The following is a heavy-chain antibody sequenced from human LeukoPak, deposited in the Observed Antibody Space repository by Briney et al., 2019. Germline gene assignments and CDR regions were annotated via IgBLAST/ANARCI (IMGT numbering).Heavy chain of an antibody. V-gene: IGHV3-74*01. J-gene: IGHJ4*02. CDR2: IDPDGRTT. CDR1: GFTFSSSW. D-gene: IGHD1-7*01. CDR3: TRAGNYRFDY. Sequence: GGSLRLSCAASGFTFSSSWVHWVRQAPGKGLVWVSGIDPDGRTTNYADSVKGRFTISRDNAKNTLYLQMNSLSVEDTAVYYCTRAGNYRFDYWGPGTLVTVSP.